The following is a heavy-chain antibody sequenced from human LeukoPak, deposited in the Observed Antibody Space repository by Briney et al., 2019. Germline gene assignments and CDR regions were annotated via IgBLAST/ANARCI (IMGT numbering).Heavy chain of an antibody. V-gene: IGHV3-30*03. CDR3: ARAEGGYSSIRGYFQH. D-gene: IGHD6-13*01. CDR2: ISYDGSNK. J-gene: IGHJ1*01. CDR1: GFTFSSYG. Sequence: TGGSLRLSCAASGFTFSSYGMLWVRQAPGKGLEWVAVISYDGSNKYYADSVKGRFTISRDNSKNTLYLQMNSLRAEDTAVYYCARAEGGYSSIRGYFQHWGQGTLVTVSS.